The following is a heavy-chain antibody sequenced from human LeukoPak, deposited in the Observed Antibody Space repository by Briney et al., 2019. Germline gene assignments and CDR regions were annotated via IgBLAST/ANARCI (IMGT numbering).Heavy chain of an antibody. CDR2: INPNSGGT. D-gene: IGHD3-22*01. Sequence: GASVKVSCKASGYTFTGYCMHWVRQAPGQGLEWMGWINPNSGGTNYAQKFQGRVTMTRDTSISTAYMELSRLRSDDTAVYYCARDVDYYDSSGYYYEDTNYGMDVWGQGTTVTVSS. J-gene: IGHJ6*02. V-gene: IGHV1-2*02. CDR3: ARDVDYYDSSGYYYEDTNYGMDV. CDR1: GYTFTGYC.